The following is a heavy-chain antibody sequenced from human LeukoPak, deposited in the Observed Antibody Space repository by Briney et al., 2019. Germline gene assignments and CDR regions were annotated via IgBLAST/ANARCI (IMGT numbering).Heavy chain of an antibody. CDR3: ARHYYDDYGRPSLFDY. Sequence: SGESLKISCKGSGYSFTTYWIGWVRQMPGKGLEWMGIIYPGDSDTRYSPSFQGQVTISADKSISTAHLQWSSLKASDSAMYYCARHYYDDYGRPSLFDYWGQGTLVTVSS. D-gene: IGHD3-22*01. V-gene: IGHV5-51*01. J-gene: IGHJ4*02. CDR1: GYSFTTYW. CDR2: IYPGDSDT.